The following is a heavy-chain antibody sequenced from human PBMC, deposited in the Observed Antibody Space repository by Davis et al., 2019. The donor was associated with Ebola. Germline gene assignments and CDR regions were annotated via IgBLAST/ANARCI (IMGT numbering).Heavy chain of an antibody. Sequence: GGSLRLSCAASGFTFSSYAMSWVRQAPGKGLEWVSGISAGGGSIYYADSVKGRFTISRDNSKNTLYLQMNSLRAEDTAVYYCAKDSGDYSNYYYYYGMDVWGQGTTVTVSS. CDR3: AKDSGDYSNYYYYYGMDV. CDR2: ISAGGGSI. D-gene: IGHD4-11*01. V-gene: IGHV3-23*01. CDR1: GFTFSSYA. J-gene: IGHJ6*02.